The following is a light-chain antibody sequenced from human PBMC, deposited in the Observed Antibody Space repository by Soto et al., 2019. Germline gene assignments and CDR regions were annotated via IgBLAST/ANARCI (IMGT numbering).Light chain of an antibody. CDR3: QHYGGMWT. CDR2: DAS. V-gene: IGKV1-5*01. CDR1: QSISNR. Sequence: DIQMTQSPSTLSASVGDRVTITCRASQSISNRLAWYQQKPGKAPKVLIYDASNLESGVPSRLSGSGSGTEFILPIRSLQPDDFATYCCQHYGGMWTFGQGTKVDIK. J-gene: IGKJ1*01.